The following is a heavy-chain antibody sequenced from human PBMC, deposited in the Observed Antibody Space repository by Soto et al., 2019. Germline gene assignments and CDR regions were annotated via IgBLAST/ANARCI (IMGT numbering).Heavy chain of an antibody. D-gene: IGHD2-21*02. V-gene: IGHV1-69*13. J-gene: IGHJ4*02. CDR1: GGTFSSYS. CDR2: IIPIFGTA. CDR3: ARGGPEGPPYCGGDCYAYFDY. Sequence: GASVKVSCKASGGTFSSYSISWVRHAPGQGVEWMGGIIPIFGTANYAQKFQGRVTITADESTSTAYMELSSLRSEDTAVYHCARGGPEGPPYCGGDCYAYFDYWGQGTLVTVSS.